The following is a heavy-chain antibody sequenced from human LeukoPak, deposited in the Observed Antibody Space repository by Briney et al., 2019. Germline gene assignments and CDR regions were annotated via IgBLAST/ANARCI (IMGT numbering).Heavy chain of an antibody. J-gene: IGHJ4*02. CDR2: IIPILGIA. Sequence: SVKVSCKASGGTFSSYAISWVRQAPGQGLEWMGRIIPILGIANYAQKFQGRVTITADKSTSTAYMELSSLRSEDTAVYYCVRDVEYSSSNWGQGTLVTVSS. D-gene: IGHD6-6*01. CDR1: GGTFSSYA. CDR3: VRDVEYSSSN. V-gene: IGHV1-69*04.